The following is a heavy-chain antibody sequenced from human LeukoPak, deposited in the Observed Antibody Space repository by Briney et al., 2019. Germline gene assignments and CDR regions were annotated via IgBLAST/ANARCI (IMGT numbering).Heavy chain of an antibody. J-gene: IGHJ5*02. CDR2: IHTSWTT. V-gene: IGHV4-4*07. CDR3: ARGDYYDGGGRNWFDP. D-gene: IGHD3-16*01. Sequence: SETLSLTCSVSGGSMYSYYWSFIRQAAGKGLEWIGRIHTSWTTYYNPSLKSRVTVSVDTSMNQFSLRLTSVTAADTAVYYCARGDYYDGGGRNWFDPWGQGTLVTVSP. CDR1: GGSMYSYY.